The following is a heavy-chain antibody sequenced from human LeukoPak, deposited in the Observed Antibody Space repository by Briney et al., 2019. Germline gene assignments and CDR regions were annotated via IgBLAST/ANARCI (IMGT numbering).Heavy chain of an antibody. CDR2: IYYSGST. J-gene: IGHJ6*03. CDR1: GGSISSYY. Sequence: KSSETLSLTCTVSGGSISSYYWSWIRQPPGKGLEWIGYIYYSGSTNYNPSLKSRVTISVDTSKNQFSLKLSSVTAADTAVYYCARYNWNDGYYYYYMDVWGKGTTVTVSS. D-gene: IGHD1-1*01. CDR3: ARYNWNDGYYYYYMDV. V-gene: IGHV4-59*01.